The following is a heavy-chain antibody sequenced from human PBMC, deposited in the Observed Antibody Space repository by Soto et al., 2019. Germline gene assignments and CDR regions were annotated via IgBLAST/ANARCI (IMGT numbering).Heavy chain of an antibody. CDR1: GGTFSSYA. D-gene: IGHD3-3*01. J-gene: IGHJ6*02. V-gene: IGHV1-69*06. CDR2: IIPIFGTA. Sequence: QVQLVQSGAEVKKPGSSVKVSCKASGGTFSSYAISWVRQAPGQGLEWMGGIIPIFGTANYAQKFQGRVTITADKSTSTAYMELRSLRSEDTAVYYCASSATEITIVGVVIMSTPWGMEVWGQGTTVTVSS. CDR3: ASSATEITIVGVVIMSTPWGMEV.